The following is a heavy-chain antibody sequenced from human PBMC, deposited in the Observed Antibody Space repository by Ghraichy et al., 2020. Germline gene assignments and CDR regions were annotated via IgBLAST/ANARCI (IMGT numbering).Heavy chain of an antibody. CDR3: ARGPGHNYYDFWSGYHTDAFDI. D-gene: IGHD3-3*01. CDR2: IYTSGST. V-gene: IGHV4-4*07. Sequence: SETLSLTCTVSGGSISSYYWSWIRQPAGKGLEWIGRIYTSGSTNYNPSLKSRVTMSVDTSKNQFSLKLSSVTAADTAVYYCARGPGHNYYDFWSGYHTDAFDIWGQGTMVTVSS. CDR1: GGSISSYY. J-gene: IGHJ3*02.